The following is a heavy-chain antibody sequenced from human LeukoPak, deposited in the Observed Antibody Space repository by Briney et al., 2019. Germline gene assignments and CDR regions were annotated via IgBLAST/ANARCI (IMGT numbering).Heavy chain of an antibody. J-gene: IGHJ4*02. CDR1: GFTFSSYW. Sequence: GGSLRLSCAASGFTFSSYWMSWVRQAPGKGLEWVANIKQEGSEKYYVDSVKGRFTISRDNAKNSLYLQMNSLRAEDTAVYYCARRSSGWYEWCFQYWGQGTLVTVSS. CDR2: IKQEGSEK. D-gene: IGHD6-19*01. V-gene: IGHV3-7*01. CDR3: ARRSSGWYEWCFQY.